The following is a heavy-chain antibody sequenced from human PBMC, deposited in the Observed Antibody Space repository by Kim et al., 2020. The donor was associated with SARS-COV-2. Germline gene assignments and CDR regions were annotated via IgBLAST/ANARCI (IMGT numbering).Heavy chain of an antibody. CDR3: ARRAYSSGWWYFDY. V-gene: IGHV3-74*01. Sequence: ADSVKCRFTSSRDNAKNTLYLQMNSLRVEDTAVYYCARRAYSSGWWYFDYWGQGTLVTVSS. D-gene: IGHD6-19*01. J-gene: IGHJ4*02.